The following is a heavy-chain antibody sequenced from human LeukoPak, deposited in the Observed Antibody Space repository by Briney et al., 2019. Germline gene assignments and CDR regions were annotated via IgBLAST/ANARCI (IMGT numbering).Heavy chain of an antibody. CDR2: IYYSGST. CDR3: AKHGGNSVFDI. J-gene: IGHJ3*02. Sequence: PSETLSLTCTVSGGSVSSGSYYWRWIRQPPGKGLEWIGYIYYSGSTNYNPSLKSRVTISVDTSKNQFSLKLSSVTAADTAVYYCAKHGGNSVFDIWGQGTMVTVSS. V-gene: IGHV4-61*01. CDR1: GGSVSSGSYY. D-gene: IGHD4-23*01.